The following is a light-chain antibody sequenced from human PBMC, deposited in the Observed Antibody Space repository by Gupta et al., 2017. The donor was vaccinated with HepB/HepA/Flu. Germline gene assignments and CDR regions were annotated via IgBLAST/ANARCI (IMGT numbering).Light chain of an antibody. CDR3: QQNDSNPQVT. CDR2: AAS. V-gene: IGKV1-39*01. Sequence: DIQMTQSPSSLSASVGDRVTITCRASQSISSYLNWYKQKPGKAPKLLIYAASSLQSGVPSRFSGSGYGTDFTLTISSRQPEDFAAYYCQQNDSNPQVTFGQGTRMEIK. CDR1: QSISSY. J-gene: IGKJ5*01.